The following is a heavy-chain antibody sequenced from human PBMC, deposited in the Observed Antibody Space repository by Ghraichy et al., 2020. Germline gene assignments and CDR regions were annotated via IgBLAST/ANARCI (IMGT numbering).Heavy chain of an antibody. D-gene: IGHD3-3*01. CDR2: IDVRSGNA. J-gene: IGHJ4*02. Sequence: SVKVSCKASGFTFRDPAVLWVRQARGQRLEWIGWIDVRSGNAQYAKKLEDRVTITRDMSTKTAYMELRSLKTEDTAVYYCAVDRFLEWLPPYPYYFDSWGQGTLVTVSS. CDR3: AVDRFLEWLPPYPYYFDS. CDR1: GFTFRDPA. V-gene: IGHV1-58*01.